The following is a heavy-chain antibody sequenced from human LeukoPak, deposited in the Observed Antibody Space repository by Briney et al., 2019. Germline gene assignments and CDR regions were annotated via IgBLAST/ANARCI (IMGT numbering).Heavy chain of an antibody. J-gene: IGHJ6*03. Sequence: SETLSLTCTVSGGSISSYYWSWIRQPPGKGLEWIGYIYYSGSTNYNPSLKSRVTISVDASKNQFSLKLSSVTAADTAVYYCAREVNPDYGDYVEDVDYYYYMDVWGKGTTVTISS. D-gene: IGHD4-17*01. CDR1: GGSISSYY. CDR2: IYYSGST. CDR3: AREVNPDYGDYVEDVDYYYYMDV. V-gene: IGHV4-59*01.